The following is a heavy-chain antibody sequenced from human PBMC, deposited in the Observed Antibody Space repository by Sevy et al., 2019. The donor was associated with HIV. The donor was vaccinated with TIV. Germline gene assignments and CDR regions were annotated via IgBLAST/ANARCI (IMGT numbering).Heavy chain of an antibody. CDR1: GFSFSIYS. J-gene: IGHJ6*02. D-gene: IGHD3-3*01. CDR3: ARYYDFWSMDV. Sequence: GGSLRLSCAASGFSFSIYSMNWVRQAPGKGLEWVSYISSSSGPIYYADSVKGRFTISRENAKNSLYVKMNSLRADDAAVYYCARYYDFWSMDVWGQGTPVTVSS. CDR2: ISSSSGPI. V-gene: IGHV3-48*01.